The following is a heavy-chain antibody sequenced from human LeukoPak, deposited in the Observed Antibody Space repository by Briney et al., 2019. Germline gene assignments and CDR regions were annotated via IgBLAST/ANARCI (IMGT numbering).Heavy chain of an antibody. Sequence: PSETLSLTCTVSGGSISSYYWSWIRQPPGKGLEWIGYIYYSGSTNYNPSLKSRVTISVDTSKNQFSLKLSSVTAADTAVYYCAKDGSLPAAMVPEDSIYYYGMDVWGQGTTVTVSS. D-gene: IGHD2-2*01. CDR2: IYYSGST. V-gene: IGHV4-59*01. CDR1: GGSISSYY. J-gene: IGHJ6*02. CDR3: AKDGSLPAAMVPEDSIYYYGMDV.